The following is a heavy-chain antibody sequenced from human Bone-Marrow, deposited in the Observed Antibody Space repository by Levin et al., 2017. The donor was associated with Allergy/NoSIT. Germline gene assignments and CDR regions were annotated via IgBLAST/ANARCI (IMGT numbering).Heavy chain of an antibody. J-gene: IGHJ4*02. CDR1: GASIRGYY. CDR3: VRGGGYKFDIDF. V-gene: IGHV4-59*01. CDR2: VYSSGYT. D-gene: IGHD5-24*01. Sequence: SETLSLTCTVSGASIRGYYWSWIRQPPGKGMEWIAYVYSSGYTNYNPSLSSRVTISVDTPKNQFFLELNSVTAADAAVYYCVRGGGYKFDIDFWGQGSRVAVSS.